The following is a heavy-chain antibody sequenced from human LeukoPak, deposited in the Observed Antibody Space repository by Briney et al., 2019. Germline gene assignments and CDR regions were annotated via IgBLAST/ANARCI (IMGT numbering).Heavy chain of an antibody. V-gene: IGHV4-38-2*01. D-gene: IGHD2-2*03. J-gene: IGHJ5*02. Sequence: PSETLSLTCAVSGYSISSGYYWGWIRQPPGKGLEWIGSIYHSGSTYYNPSLKSRVTISVDTSKNQFSLKLSSVTAADTAVYYGARHLLDIVVVPAALTPVNWFDPWGQGTLVTVSS. CDR1: GYSISSGYY. CDR2: IYHSGST. CDR3: ARHLLDIVVVPAALTPVNWFDP.